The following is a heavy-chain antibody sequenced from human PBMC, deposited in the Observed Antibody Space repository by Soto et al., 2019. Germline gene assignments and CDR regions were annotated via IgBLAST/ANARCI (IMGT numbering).Heavy chain of an antibody. J-gene: IGHJ4*02. D-gene: IGHD6-13*01. Sequence: SETLSLTCAVSGASVSSTYLWSWVRQPPGKGPEWIGEINHRGSANYSPSLKSRVTMSLDISKSQFSLRLTSVTAADTAVYFCARYNAASGTYYFDYWGRGALVTVSS. CDR2: INHRGSA. CDR3: ARYNAASGTYYFDY. CDR1: GASVSSTYL. V-gene: IGHV4-4*02.